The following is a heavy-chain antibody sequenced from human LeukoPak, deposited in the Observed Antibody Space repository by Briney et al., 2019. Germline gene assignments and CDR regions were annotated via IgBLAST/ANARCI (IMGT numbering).Heavy chain of an antibody. D-gene: IGHD2-2*01. Sequence: SETLSLTCAVYGGSFSGYYWSWIRQPPGKGLEWIGEINHSGSTNYNPSLKSRVTISVDTSKNQFSLKLSSVTAADTAVYYCARGRLRRGYCSSTSCRGPNWFDPWGQGTLVTVSS. V-gene: IGHV4-34*01. CDR1: GGSFSGYY. CDR2: INHSGST. CDR3: ARGRLRRGYCSSTSCRGPNWFDP. J-gene: IGHJ5*02.